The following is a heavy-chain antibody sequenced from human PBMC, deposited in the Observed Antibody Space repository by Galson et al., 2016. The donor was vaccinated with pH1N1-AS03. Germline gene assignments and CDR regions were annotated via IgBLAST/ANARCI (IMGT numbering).Heavy chain of an antibody. D-gene: IGHD3-3*01. V-gene: IGHV3-23*01. CDR1: GFTFSSYA. J-gene: IGHJ6*02. CDR3: AKDSPTNYNFWGGYYRAYGLDV. Sequence: SLRLSCAASGFTFSSYAISWVRQAPGKGLEWVSIISGNGGSTYYADSVKGRFTISRDSSKNTLYLQMNRLRAEDTAVYYCAKDSPTNYNFWGGYYRAYGLDVWGQGTTVTVSS. CDR2: ISGNGGST.